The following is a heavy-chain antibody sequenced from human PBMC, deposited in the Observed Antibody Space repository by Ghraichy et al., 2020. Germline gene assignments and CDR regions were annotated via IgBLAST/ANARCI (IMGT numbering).Heavy chain of an antibody. Sequence: SETLSLTCAVYGGSFSGYYWSWIRQPPGKGLEWIGEINHSGSTNYNPSLKSRVTISVDTSKNQFSLKLSSVTAADTAVYYCARLAYYYDSSGYYYFAFDIWGQGTMVTVSS. CDR2: INHSGST. CDR3: ARLAYYYDSSGYYYFAFDI. V-gene: IGHV4-34*01. J-gene: IGHJ3*02. D-gene: IGHD3-22*01. CDR1: GGSFSGYY.